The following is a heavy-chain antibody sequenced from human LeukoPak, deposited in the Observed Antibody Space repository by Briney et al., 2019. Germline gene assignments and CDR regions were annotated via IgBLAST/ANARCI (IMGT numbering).Heavy chain of an antibody. CDR1: GFTFTNYA. D-gene: IGHD2-15*01. J-gene: IGHJ6*03. Sequence: QPGGSLRLSCAASGFTFTNYAMSWVRQTPGKGLEWVAATVGSRPDTYHADSVKGRFTVSRDNSRNTLYLQMNSLRAEDTAVYYCARVNLGYCSGGSCYYYYYYYYYMDVWGKGTTVTVSS. CDR3: ARVNLGYCSGGSCYYYYYYYYYMDV. V-gene: IGHV3-23*01. CDR2: TVGSRPDT.